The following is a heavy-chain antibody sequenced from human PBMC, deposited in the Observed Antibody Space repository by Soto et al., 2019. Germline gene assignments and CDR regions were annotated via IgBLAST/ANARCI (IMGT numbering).Heavy chain of an antibody. D-gene: IGHD6-6*01. V-gene: IGHV3-15*01. CDR2: IKSKTDGGTT. CDR3: ARVMEEQLGYYYYYGMDV. J-gene: IGHJ6*02. CDR1: GFTFSNAW. Sequence: EVQLVESGGGLVKPGGSLRLSCAASGFTFSNAWMSWVRQAPGKGLEWVGRIKSKTDGGTTDYAAPVKGRFTISRDDSKNTLYLQMNSLKTEDTAVYYCARVMEEQLGYYYYYGMDVWGQGTTVTVSS.